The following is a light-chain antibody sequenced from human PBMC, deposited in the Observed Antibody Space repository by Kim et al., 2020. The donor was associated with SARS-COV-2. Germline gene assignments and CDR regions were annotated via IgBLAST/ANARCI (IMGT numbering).Light chain of an antibody. CDR3: QQYDNLPLT. Sequence: SASVGDRVTITCQASQDIRIYLNWYQQKPGKAPKVLISGASNLETGVPSRFSGSGSGTEYAFTISSLQPEDIAMYFCQQYDNLPLTFGGGTKLEIK. CDR1: QDIRIY. V-gene: IGKV1-33*01. J-gene: IGKJ4*01. CDR2: GAS.